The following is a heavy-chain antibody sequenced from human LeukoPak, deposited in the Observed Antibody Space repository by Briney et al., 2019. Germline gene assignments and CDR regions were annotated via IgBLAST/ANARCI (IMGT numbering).Heavy chain of an antibody. V-gene: IGHV1-18*01. Sequence: GASVKVSCKVSGYTLTELSMHWVRQAPGKGLEWMGWISAYNVNTNYAQKLQGRVTMTTDTSTSTAYMELRSLRSDDTAVYYCARDSFYDFWSGPFSDYYMDVWGKGTTVTVSS. CDR1: GYTLTELS. CDR2: ISAYNVNT. CDR3: ARDSFYDFWSGPFSDYYMDV. J-gene: IGHJ6*03. D-gene: IGHD3-3*01.